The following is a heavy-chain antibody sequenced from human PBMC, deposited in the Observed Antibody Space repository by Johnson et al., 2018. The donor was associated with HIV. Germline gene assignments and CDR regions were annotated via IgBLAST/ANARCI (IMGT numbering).Heavy chain of an antibody. CDR1: EFTFSSYG. CDR2: IRFDGNNK. V-gene: IGHV3-30*02. D-gene: IGHD4-17*01. Sequence: QMQLVESGGGVVQPGGSLRLSCAASEFTFSSYGMHWVRQAPGKGLEWVTFIRFDGNNKYYADSVKGRFTISRDNSKNTLYLQMNRLRAEDTAVYYCARMTTTVSHHDGFDIWGQGTMVTVSS. CDR3: ARMTTTVSHHDGFDI. J-gene: IGHJ3*02.